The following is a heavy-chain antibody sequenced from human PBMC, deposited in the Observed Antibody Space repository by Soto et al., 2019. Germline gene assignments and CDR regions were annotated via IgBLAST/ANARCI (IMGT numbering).Heavy chain of an antibody. J-gene: IGHJ4*02. CDR2: IYYSGST. V-gene: IGHV4-30-4*08. CDR1: GDSVSSNSAA. CDR3: ARQSIQLWHIDY. D-gene: IGHD5-18*01. Sequence: SQTLSLTCAISGDSVSSNSAAWNWIRQSPSRGLEWIGYIYYSGSTYYNPSLKSRVTISVDTSKNQFSLKLSSVTAADTAVYYCARQSIQLWHIDYWGQGTLVTVSS.